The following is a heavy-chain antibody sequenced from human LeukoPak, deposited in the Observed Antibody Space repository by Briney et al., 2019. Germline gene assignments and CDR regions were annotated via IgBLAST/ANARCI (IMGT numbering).Heavy chain of an antibody. J-gene: IGHJ4*02. CDR1: GFTFDDYT. CDR3: AKQDPRPYYFDY. CDR2: ISWDGGST. Sequence: GGSLRLSCAASGFTFDDYTMHWVRQAPGKGLEWVSLISWDGGSTYYADSVKGRFTISRDNSKNTLYLQMNSPRAEDTAVYYCAKQDPRPYYFDYWGQGTLVTVSS. V-gene: IGHV3-43*01.